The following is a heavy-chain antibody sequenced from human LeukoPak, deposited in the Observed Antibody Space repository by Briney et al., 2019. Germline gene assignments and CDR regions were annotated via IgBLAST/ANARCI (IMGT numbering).Heavy chain of an antibody. CDR1: GFTFSSYS. CDR3: ARVLPYDYINRSDR. V-gene: IGHV3-21*01. D-gene: IGHD4-11*01. CDR2: ISSSSSYI. Sequence: PGGPLRLSCAASGFTFSSYSMNWVRQAPGKGLEWVSSISSSSSYIYYADSVKGRFTISRDNAKNSLYLQMNSLRAEDTAVYYCARVLPYDYINRSDRWGQGTLVTVSS. J-gene: IGHJ5*02.